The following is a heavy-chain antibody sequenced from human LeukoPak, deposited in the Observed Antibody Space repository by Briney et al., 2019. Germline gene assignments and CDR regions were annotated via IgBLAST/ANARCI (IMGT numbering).Heavy chain of an antibody. D-gene: IGHD6-6*01. CDR3: AREAPRGTSSNPYYFDS. Sequence: GSLRLSCAAAGLTFSTNSMNWVRQAPGKGLEWVSYISFSSSTIYYADSVKGRFTISRDNAKNLLYLQMNSLRAEDTAVYYCAREAPRGTSSNPYYFDSWGQGTLVTVSS. CDR1: GLTFSTNS. V-gene: IGHV3-48*01. CDR2: ISFSSSTI. J-gene: IGHJ4*02.